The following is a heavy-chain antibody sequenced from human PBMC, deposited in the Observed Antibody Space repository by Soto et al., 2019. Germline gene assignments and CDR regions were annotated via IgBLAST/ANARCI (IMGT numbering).Heavy chain of an antibody. J-gene: IGHJ4*02. Sequence: QVQLVQSGAEVKKPGASVKVSCKASGYTFTSYAMHWVRQAPGQRLEWMGWINAGNGNTKYSQKFQGRVTITRDTSASTAYMELSSLRSEDTAVYYCARDFSWFGELMASDYLGQGTLVTVSS. CDR1: GYTFTSYA. V-gene: IGHV1-3*01. CDR2: INAGNGNT. CDR3: ARDFSWFGELMASDY. D-gene: IGHD3-10*01.